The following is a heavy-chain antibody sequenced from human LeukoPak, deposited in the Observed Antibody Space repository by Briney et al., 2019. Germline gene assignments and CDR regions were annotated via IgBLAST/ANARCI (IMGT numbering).Heavy chain of an antibody. J-gene: IGHJ4*02. CDR3: ARNVVDIVATIFFDY. V-gene: IGHV3-21*01. Sequence: GGSLRLSCAASGFSFRSYSMNWVRQAPGKGLEWVSFISSSSTYIYYADSMKGRFTISRDNAKNSLFLQMNSLRGEDTAVYYCARNVVDIVATIFFDYWGQGTLVTVSS. CDR2: ISSSSTYI. CDR1: GFSFRSYS. D-gene: IGHD5-12*01.